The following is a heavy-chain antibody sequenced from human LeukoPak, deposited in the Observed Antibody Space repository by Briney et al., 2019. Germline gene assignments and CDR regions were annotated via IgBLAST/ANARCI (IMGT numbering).Heavy chain of an antibody. CDR2: IFYSGST. V-gene: IGHV4-59*01. CDR3: ARAHQNYYYGMDV. Sequence: SETLSLTCTVSGGSISGYYWSWMRQPPGKGLEWIGYIFYSGSTTYNPSLKSRVTISQDTSKNQASLMLSSVTAADTAVYYCARAHQNYYYGMDVWGQGTSVTVSS. J-gene: IGHJ6*02. D-gene: IGHD2-2*01. CDR1: GGSISGYY.